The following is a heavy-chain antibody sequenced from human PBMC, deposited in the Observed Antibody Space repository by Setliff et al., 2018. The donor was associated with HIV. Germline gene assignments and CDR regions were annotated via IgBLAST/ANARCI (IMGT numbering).Heavy chain of an antibody. V-gene: IGHV4-38-2*02. J-gene: IGHJ4*02. D-gene: IGHD3-22*01. Sequence: SETLSLTCTVSGYSISSGYYWGWIRQPPGKGLEWIGSIYHSGSTYYNPSLKSRVTISRDNSKNTLYLQMNSLRAEDTAVYYCAKDSDSSGYHFDYWGQGTLVTVSS. CDR3: AKDSDSSGYHFDY. CDR2: IYHSGST. CDR1: GYSISSGYY.